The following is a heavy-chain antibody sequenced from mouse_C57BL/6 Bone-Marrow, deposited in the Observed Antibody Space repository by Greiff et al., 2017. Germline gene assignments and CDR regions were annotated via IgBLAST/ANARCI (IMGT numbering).Heavy chain of an antibody. J-gene: IGHJ2*01. V-gene: IGHV1-81*01. Sequence: QVQLKQSGAELARPGASVKLSCKASGYTFTSYGISWVKQRTGQGLEWIGEIYPRSGNTYYNEKFKGKATLTADKSSSTAYMELRSLTSEDSAVYFCARDDYDGVYFDYGGQGTTLTVSS. CDR1: GYTFTSYG. D-gene: IGHD2-4*01. CDR2: IYPRSGNT. CDR3: ARDDYDGVYFDY.